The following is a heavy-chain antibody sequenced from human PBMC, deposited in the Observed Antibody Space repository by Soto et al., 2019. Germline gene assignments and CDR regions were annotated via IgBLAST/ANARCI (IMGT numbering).Heavy chain of an antibody. D-gene: IGHD6-13*01. CDR2: IYYSGST. CDR1: GGSISSGDYY. Sequence: SETLSLTCTVSGGSISSGDYYWSWIRQPPGKGLEWIGYIYYSGSTYYNPSLKSRVTISVDTSKNQFSLKLSSVTAADTAVYYCARAVAAAGHYFDYWGQGTMVTVYS. V-gene: IGHV4-30-4*01. CDR3: ARAVAAAGHYFDY. J-gene: IGHJ4*02.